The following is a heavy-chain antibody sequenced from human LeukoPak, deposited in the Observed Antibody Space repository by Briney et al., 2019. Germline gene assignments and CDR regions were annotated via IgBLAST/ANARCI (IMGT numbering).Heavy chain of an antibody. Sequence: GGSLRLSCAASGFTFSSYEMSWIRQAPGKGLEWVSYISSSGSTIYYADSVKGRFTISRDNAKNSLYLQMNSLRAEDTAVYYCARVDGYYYDSSGYYDYWGQGTLVTVSS. CDR1: GFTFSSYE. CDR2: ISSSGSTI. J-gene: IGHJ4*02. D-gene: IGHD3-22*01. CDR3: ARVDGYYYDSSGYYDY. V-gene: IGHV3-48*03.